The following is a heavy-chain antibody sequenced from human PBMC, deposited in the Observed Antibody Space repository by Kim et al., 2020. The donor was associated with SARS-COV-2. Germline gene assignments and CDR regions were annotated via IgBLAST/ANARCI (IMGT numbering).Heavy chain of an antibody. V-gene: IGHV3-30*04. Sequence: GGSLRLSCAASGFTFSSYAMHWVRQAPGKGLEWVAVISYDGSNKYYADSVKGRFTISRDNSKNTLYLQMNSLRAEDTAVYYCARTPYYYYGMDVWGQGTTVTVSS. CDR2: ISYDGSNK. J-gene: IGHJ6*02. CDR3: ARTPYYYYGMDV. CDR1: GFTFSSYA.